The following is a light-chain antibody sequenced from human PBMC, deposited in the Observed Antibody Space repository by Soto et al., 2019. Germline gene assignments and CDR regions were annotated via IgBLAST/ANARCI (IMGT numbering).Light chain of an antibody. CDR3: QQYNNWPIT. CDR1: QSVSNN. V-gene: IGKV3D-15*01. CDR2: DAS. Sequence: DIVLTPSPGTLSLSLGGRAILSCRASQSVSNNYLAWYQQKPGQAPRLLIYDASTRATGTPARFSGSGSGTKFTLSISSLQSEDFAVYYCQQYNNWPITFGQRTRLAIK. J-gene: IGKJ5*01.